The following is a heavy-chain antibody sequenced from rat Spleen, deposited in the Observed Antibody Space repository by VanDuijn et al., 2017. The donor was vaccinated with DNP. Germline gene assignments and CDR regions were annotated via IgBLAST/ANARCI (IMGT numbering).Heavy chain of an antibody. CDR2: ISPSGGNT. CDR1: GFTFKNFY. V-gene: IGHV5-25*01. CDR3: ATDNSGLNWFAY. D-gene: IGHD4-3*01. J-gene: IGHJ3*01. Sequence: EVQLVESGGGLAQPGRSMQLSCVASGFTFKNFYMAWVRQAPTKGLEWVASISPSGGNTYYRDSVKGRFTISRDYATSSLYLQMVSLRSEDTATYYCATDNSGLNWFAYWGQGTLVTVSS.